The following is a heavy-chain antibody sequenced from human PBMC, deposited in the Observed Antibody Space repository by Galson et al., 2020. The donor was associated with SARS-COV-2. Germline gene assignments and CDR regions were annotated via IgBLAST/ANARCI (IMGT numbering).Heavy chain of an antibody. D-gene: IGHD2-2*01. J-gene: IGHJ4*02. CDR2: INTNTGNP. CDR3: ARDGVYCSSTSCLEHGLDY. Sequence: ASVQVSCKASGYTFTSYAMNWVRQAPGQGLEWMGWINTNTGNPTYAQGFTGRFVFSLDTSVSTAYLQISSLKAEDTAVYYCARDGVYCSSTSCLEHGLDYWGQGTLVTVSS. V-gene: IGHV7-4-1*02. CDR1: GYTFTSYA.